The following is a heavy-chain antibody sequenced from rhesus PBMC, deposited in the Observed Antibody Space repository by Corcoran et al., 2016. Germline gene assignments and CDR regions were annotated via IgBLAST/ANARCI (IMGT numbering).Heavy chain of an antibody. CDR2: QCGSRETT. CDR3: ARDRKSGSWTDYFDY. CDR1: AGSHSRGYD. J-gene: IGHJ4*01. D-gene: IGHD6-25*01. V-gene: IGHV4-76*01. Sequence: QAQLQESGQAAVNTSATQSMTCALHAGSHSRGYDWSWISHTPGPGVGWIGYQCGSRETTNSNPSLKNGVTSAKDVSKNHFCLKLSAVTAADAAVDYGARDRKSGSWTDYFDYWGQGVLVTVSS.